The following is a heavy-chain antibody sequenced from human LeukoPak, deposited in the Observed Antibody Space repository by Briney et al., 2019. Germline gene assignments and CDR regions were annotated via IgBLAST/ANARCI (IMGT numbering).Heavy chain of an antibody. J-gene: IGHJ4*02. CDR1: GYSVCSNY. CDR2: IYSGGST. Sequence: GGSLRLSCAASGYSVCSNYMWGVRQALGKGLAWVSVIYSGGSTYYADSVKGRFTISIDNSKNTLFLQMNSLRAEDTAVYYCARDSIVAAGKGDFDYWGQGTLVTVSS. V-gene: IGHV3-66*01. CDR3: ARDSIVAAGKGDFDY. D-gene: IGHD6-13*01.